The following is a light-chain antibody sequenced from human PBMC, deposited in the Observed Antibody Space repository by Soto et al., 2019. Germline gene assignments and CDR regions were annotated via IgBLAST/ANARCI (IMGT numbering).Light chain of an antibody. CDR1: QSVSSSY. CDR3: QQYGSSAYT. CDR2: GAS. J-gene: IGKJ2*01. V-gene: IGKV3-20*01. Sequence: EIVLTQSPGTLSLSPGERATLSCRASQSVSSSYLAWYQQKPGQAPRLLIYGASSRATGIPDRFSGSGSGTDFTVTIMRLEPEDFSVYYCQQYGSSAYTFGQGTKREIK.